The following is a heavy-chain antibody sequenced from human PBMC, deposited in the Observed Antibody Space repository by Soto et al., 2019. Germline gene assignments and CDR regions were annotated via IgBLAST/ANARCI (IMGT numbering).Heavy chain of an antibody. CDR2: ISGSGGST. J-gene: IGHJ3*02. CDR1: GFTFSSYA. Sequence: PGGSLRLSCAASGFTFSSYAMSWVRQAPGKGLEWVSAISGSGGSTYYADSVKGRFTISRDNSKNTLYLQMNSLRAEDTVVYYCAKDMRPYYYDSSDAFDIWGQGTMVTVSS. CDR3: AKDMRPYYYDSSDAFDI. V-gene: IGHV3-23*01. D-gene: IGHD3-22*01.